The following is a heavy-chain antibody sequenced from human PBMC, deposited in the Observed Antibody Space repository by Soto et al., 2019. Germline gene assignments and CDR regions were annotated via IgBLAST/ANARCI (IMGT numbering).Heavy chain of an antibody. Sequence: AAVKVSCKASGYTFTDYYMHWVRQAPGQGLEWMGWINPNSGGTNYAQKFQGRVTMTRDTSISTAYMELSRLRSDDTAVYYCARDLEWLSCGMDVWGQGTTVTVSS. CDR2: INPNSGGT. CDR1: GYTFTDYY. CDR3: ARDLEWLSCGMDV. D-gene: IGHD3-3*01. J-gene: IGHJ6*02. V-gene: IGHV1-2*02.